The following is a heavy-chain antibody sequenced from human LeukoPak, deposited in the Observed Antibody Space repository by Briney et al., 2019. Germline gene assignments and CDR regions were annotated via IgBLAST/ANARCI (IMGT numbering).Heavy chain of an antibody. J-gene: IGHJ4*02. CDR2: INHSGST. CDR3: ARNSGSPVY. V-gene: IGHV4-34*01. Sequence: PSETLSLTCAVYGGSFSGYYWSWIRQPPGKGLEWIGEINHSGSTNYNPSLKSRVTISVDTSKNQFSLKLSSVTAADTAVYYCARNSGSPVYWGQGTLVTVSS. D-gene: IGHD1-26*01. CDR1: GGSFSGYY.